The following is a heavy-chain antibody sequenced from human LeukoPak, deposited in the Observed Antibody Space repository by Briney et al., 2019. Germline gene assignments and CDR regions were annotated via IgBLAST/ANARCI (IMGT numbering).Heavy chain of an antibody. V-gene: IGHV3-7*01. CDR3: ARDSGYYDSRGAFDI. CDR2: IKQDGSEK. D-gene: IGHD3-22*01. CDR1: GFTFSSYW. Sequence: GGSPRLSCAASGFTFSSYWMSWVRQAPGKGLEWVANIKQDGSEKYYVDSVKGRFTIYRDNAKNSLYLQMNSLRAEDTAVYYCARDSGYYDSRGAFDIWGQGTMVTVSS. J-gene: IGHJ3*02.